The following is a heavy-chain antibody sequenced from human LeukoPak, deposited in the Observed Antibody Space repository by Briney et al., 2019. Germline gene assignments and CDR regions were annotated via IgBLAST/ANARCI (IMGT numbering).Heavy chain of an antibody. CDR3: ARGVDGGYSDY. V-gene: IGHV1-69*01. CDR1: GYSFTSYW. J-gene: IGHJ4*02. Sequence: KISCKGSGYSFTSYWIGWVRQAPGQGLEWMGGIIPIFGTANYAQKFQGRVTITADDSTSTAYMELSSLRSEDTAVYYCARGVDGGYSDYWGQGTLVTVSS. CDR2: IIPIFGTA. D-gene: IGHD2-15*01.